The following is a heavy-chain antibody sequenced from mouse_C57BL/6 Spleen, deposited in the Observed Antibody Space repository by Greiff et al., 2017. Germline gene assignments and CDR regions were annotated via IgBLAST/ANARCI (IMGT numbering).Heavy chain of an antibody. V-gene: IGHV1-81*01. CDR3: ARYGVYAMDY. D-gene: IGHD1-1*01. J-gene: IGHJ4*01. CDR1: GYTFTSYG. Sequence: QVQLQQSGAELARPGASVKLSCKASGYTFTSYGISWVKQRTGQGLEWIGEIYPRSGNTYYNEKFKGKATLTADKSSSTAYMELRSLTAEDSAVYFCARYGVYAMDYWGQGTSVTVSS. CDR2: IYPRSGNT.